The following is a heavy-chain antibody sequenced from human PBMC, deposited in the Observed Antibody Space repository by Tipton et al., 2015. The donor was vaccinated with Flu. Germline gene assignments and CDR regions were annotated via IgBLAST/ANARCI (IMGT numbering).Heavy chain of an antibody. D-gene: IGHD6-19*01. CDR1: GFTFNTYW. CDR3: VRAYSSSWYAS. V-gene: IGHV3-7*01. Sequence: CAASGFTFNTYWMTWVRQAPGKGLEWVANIKPDGSEKYYVDSVRGRFSISRDNAKNSMYLQLNSLRVDDTALYYCVRAYSSSWYASWGQGTLVTVSS. J-gene: IGHJ5*01. CDR2: IKPDGSEK.